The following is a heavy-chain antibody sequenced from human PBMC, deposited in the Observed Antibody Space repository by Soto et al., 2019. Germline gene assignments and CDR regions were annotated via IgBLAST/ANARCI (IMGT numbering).Heavy chain of an antibody. CDR1: GFTFSSYS. CDR2: ISSSSSYI. Sequence: GGSLRLSCAASGFTFSSYSMNWVRQAPGKGLEWASSISSSSSYIYYADSVKGRFTISRDNAKNSLYLQMNSLRAEDTVLYYCARDGTVTTGIDAFDIWGQGKMVTVSS. CDR3: ARDGTVTTGIDAFDI. D-gene: IGHD4-17*01. V-gene: IGHV3-21*01. J-gene: IGHJ3*02.